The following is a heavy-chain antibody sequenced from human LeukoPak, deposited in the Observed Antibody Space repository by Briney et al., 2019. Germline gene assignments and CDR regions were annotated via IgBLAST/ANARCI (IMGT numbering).Heavy chain of an antibody. Sequence: SETLSLTCAVYGGSFSGCYWSWIRQPPGKGLEWIGEINHSGSTNYNPSLKSRVTISVDTSKNQFSLKLSSVTAADTAVYYCARRRSYYYNFDYWGQGTLVTVSS. V-gene: IGHV4-34*01. CDR3: ARRRSYYYNFDY. D-gene: IGHD1-26*01. J-gene: IGHJ4*02. CDR2: INHSGST. CDR1: GGSFSGCY.